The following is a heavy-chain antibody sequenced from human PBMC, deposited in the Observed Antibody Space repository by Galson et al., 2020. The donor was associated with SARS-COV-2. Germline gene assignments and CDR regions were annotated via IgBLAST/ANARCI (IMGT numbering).Heavy chain of an antibody. Sequence: SETLSLTCTVSGGSISSSSYYWGWIRQPPGKGLEWIGSIYYSGSTYYNPSLKSRVTISVDTSKNQFSLKLSSVTAADTAVYYCARHDDILTGYYYYYGMDVWGQGTTVTVSS. J-gene: IGHJ6*02. CDR2: IYYSGST. V-gene: IGHV4-39*01. CDR1: GGSISSSSYY. D-gene: IGHD3-9*01. CDR3: ARHDDILTGYYYYYGMDV.